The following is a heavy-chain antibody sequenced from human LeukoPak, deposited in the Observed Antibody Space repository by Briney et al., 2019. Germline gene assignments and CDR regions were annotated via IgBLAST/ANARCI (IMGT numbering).Heavy chain of an antibody. J-gene: IGHJ4*02. CDR1: GGSISSSSYY. Sequence: SETLSLTCTVSGGSISSSSYYWGWIRQPPGKGLEWIGEINHSGSTNYNPSLRSRVTISVDTSKNQFSLKLSSVTAADTAVYYCASGRRRVPAAIRDYWGQGTLVTVSS. V-gene: IGHV4-39*07. D-gene: IGHD2-2*02. CDR2: INHSGST. CDR3: ASGRRRVPAAIRDY.